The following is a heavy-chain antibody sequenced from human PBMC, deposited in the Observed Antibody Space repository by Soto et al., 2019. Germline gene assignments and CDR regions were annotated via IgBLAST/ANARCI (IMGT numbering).Heavy chain of an antibody. CDR2: ISGSGSTT. Sequence: GGSLRLSCVASGFNFRSYAMSWVRQAPGKGLEWLSAISGSGSTTYFADSVKGRFNSSRDNSKNTLYLQMNSLGAEDTAVYYCAKAFKKYSSSWFLDYWGQGTLVTVSS. V-gene: IGHV3-23*01. CDR1: GFNFRSYA. J-gene: IGHJ4*02. D-gene: IGHD6-6*01. CDR3: AKAFKKYSSSWFLDY.